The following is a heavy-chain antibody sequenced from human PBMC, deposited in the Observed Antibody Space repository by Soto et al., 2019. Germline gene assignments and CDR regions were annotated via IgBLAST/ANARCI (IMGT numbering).Heavy chain of an antibody. D-gene: IGHD1-26*01. J-gene: IGHJ6*02. Sequence: ASVKVSCKASGYTFTSYYMHWVRQAPGQGLEWMGIINPSGGSTSYAQKFQGRVTMTRDTSTSTVYMELSSLRSEDTAVYYCARDGAVGATRRYYYYGIDVWGQGTTVTVSS. CDR1: GYTFTSYY. CDR3: ARDGAVGATRRYYYYGIDV. CDR2: INPSGGST. V-gene: IGHV1-46*01.